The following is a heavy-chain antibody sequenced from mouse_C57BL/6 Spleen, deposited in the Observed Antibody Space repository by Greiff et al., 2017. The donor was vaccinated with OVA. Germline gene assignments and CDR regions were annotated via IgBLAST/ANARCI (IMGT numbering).Heavy chain of an antibody. J-gene: IGHJ4*01. CDR2: ISPGSGST. Sequence: VQLQQPGAELVKPGASVKMSCTASGYTFTSYWITWVKQRPGQGLEWIGDISPGSGSTNYNEKFKSKATLTVDTSSSTAYMQLSSLTSEDSAVYYCARYDYYAMDYWGQGTSVTVSS. CDR1: GYTFTSYW. CDR3: ARYDYYAMDY. V-gene: IGHV1-55*01.